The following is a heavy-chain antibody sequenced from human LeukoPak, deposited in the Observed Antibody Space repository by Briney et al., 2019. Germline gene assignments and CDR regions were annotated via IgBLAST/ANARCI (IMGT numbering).Heavy chain of an antibody. CDR3: ARLRRVAAAGTDAFDI. CDR1: GGSISSGGYY. CDR2: IYYSGST. J-gene: IGHJ3*02. V-gene: IGHV4-31*03. D-gene: IGHD6-13*01. Sequence: SETLSLTCTVSGGSISSGGYYWSWIRQHPGKGLEWIGYIYYSGSTYYNASLKSRVTISVDTSKNQFSLKLSSVTAADTAVYYCARLRRVAAAGTDAFDIWGQGTMVTVSS.